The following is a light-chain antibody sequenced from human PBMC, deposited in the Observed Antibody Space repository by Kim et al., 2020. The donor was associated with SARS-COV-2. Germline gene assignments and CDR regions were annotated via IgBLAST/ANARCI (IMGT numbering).Light chain of an antibody. CDR1: QSVTTI. CDR3: QQYNTWPPIT. J-gene: IGKJ5*01. CDR2: GAS. Sequence: SPGERAALSCRASQSVTTIFAWYQQKPGLAPRLLIYGASTRATGIPARFSGSGSGTEFTLTISSLQSEDFAVYYCQQYNTWPPITFGQGTRLEIK. V-gene: IGKV3-15*01.